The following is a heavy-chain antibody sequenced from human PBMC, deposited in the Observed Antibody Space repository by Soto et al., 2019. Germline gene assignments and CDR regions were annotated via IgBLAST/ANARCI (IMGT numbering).Heavy chain of an antibody. V-gene: IGHV4-59*01. D-gene: IGHD2-21*01. J-gene: IGHJ5*02. CDR1: GGSISSYY. CDR2: IYYIGST. Sequence: PSETLSLTCSVSGGSISSYYWSWIRQPPGKGLEWIGYIYYIGSTNYNPSLKSRVTISVDTSKNQFSLKLSSVTAVDTAVYYCARDHISPGWFDPWGQGTLVTVSS. CDR3: ARDHISPGWFDP.